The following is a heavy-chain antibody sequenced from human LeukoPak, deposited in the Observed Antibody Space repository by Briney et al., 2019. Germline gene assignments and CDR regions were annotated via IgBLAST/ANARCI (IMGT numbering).Heavy chain of an antibody. CDR1: GFTVSSNY. CDR3: ARETAYYYDSSVRLD. J-gene: IGHJ4*02. Sequence: GGSLRLSCAASGFTVSSNYMSWVRQAPGKGLEWVSVIYSGGSTYYADSVKGRFTISRDNSKNTLYLQMNSLRAEDTAVYYCARETAYYYDSSVRLDWGQGTLVTVSS. CDR2: IYSGGST. V-gene: IGHV3-53*01. D-gene: IGHD3-22*01.